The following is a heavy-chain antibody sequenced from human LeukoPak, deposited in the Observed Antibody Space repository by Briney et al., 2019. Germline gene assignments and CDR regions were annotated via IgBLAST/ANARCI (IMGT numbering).Heavy chain of an antibody. V-gene: IGHV3-30-3*01. J-gene: IGHJ4*02. CDR3: AREARIAAAGNDY. CDR2: ISYDGSNK. Sequence: SCKASGGTFSSYAMHWVRQAPGKGLEWVAVISYDGSNKYYADSVKGRFTISRDNSKNTLYLQMNSLRAEDTAVYYCAREARIAAAGNDYWGQGTLVTVSS. D-gene: IGHD6-13*01. CDR1: GGTFSSYA.